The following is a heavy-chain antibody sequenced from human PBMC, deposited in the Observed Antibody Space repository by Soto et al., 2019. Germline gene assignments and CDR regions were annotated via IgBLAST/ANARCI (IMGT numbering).Heavy chain of an antibody. CDR1: GFTFSSYA. CDR2: ISYDGSNK. Sequence: PGGSLRLSCTASGFTFSSYAMHWVRQAPGKGLEWVAVISYDGSNKYYADSVKGRFTISRDNSKNTLYLQMNSLRAEDTAVYYCARELVVAVAGHDSFDIWGQGTMVTVSS. D-gene: IGHD6-19*01. J-gene: IGHJ3*02. CDR3: ARELVVAVAGHDSFDI. V-gene: IGHV3-30-3*01.